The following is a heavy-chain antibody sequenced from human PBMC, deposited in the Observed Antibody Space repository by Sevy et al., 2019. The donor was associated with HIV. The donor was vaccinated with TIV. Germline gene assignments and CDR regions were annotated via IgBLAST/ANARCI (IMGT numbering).Heavy chain of an antibody. Sequence: ASVKVSCKASGGTFSSYAISWVRQAPGQGLEWMGGIIPIFGTANYAQKFQGRVTITADESTSTAYMELSSLRSGDTAVYYCARVYFRYCSSTSCYEDYYYYGMDVWGQGTTVTVSS. CDR1: GGTFSSYA. D-gene: IGHD2-2*01. J-gene: IGHJ6*02. CDR2: IIPIFGTA. V-gene: IGHV1-69*13. CDR3: ARVYFRYCSSTSCYEDYYYYGMDV.